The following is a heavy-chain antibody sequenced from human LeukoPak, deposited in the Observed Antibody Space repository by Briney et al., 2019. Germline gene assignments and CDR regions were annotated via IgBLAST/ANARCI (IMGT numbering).Heavy chain of an antibody. D-gene: IGHD6-19*01. J-gene: IGHJ4*02. V-gene: IGHV3-23*01. CDR1: GFTFSNYA. Sequence: PGGSLRLSCAASGFTFSNYAMSWVRHTPGKGLEWVSIIRGSDGSTYYADSVKGRFTTSRDNPQNTLYLEMNSLRAEDTASYYCAKARYTAGWYTFDYWGQGTQVTVSS. CDR2: IRGSDGST. CDR3: AKARYTAGWYTFDY.